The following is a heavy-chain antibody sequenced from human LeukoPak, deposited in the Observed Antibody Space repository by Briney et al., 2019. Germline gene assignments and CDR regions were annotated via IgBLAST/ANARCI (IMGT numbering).Heavy chain of an antibody. V-gene: IGHV1-2*02. Sequence: ASVKVSCKASGYTFTGYYMHWVRQAPGQGLEWMGWINPNSGGTKYAQKFQGRVTMTRDTSISTAYMELSRLRSDDTAVYYWARAIAVAEDYWGQGTLVTVSS. CDR3: ARAIAVAEDY. CDR2: INPNSGGT. J-gene: IGHJ4*02. D-gene: IGHD6-19*01. CDR1: GYTFTGYY.